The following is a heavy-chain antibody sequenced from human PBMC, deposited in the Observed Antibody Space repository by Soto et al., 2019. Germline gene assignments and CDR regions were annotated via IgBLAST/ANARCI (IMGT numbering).Heavy chain of an antibody. D-gene: IGHD6-13*01. CDR1: GFTFSSYG. J-gene: IGHJ3*02. Sequence: QVHLEESGGGVVQPGTSLRLSCVASGFTFSSYGMHWVRQAPGKGLEWVAVIPNTENKKYYADSVKGRFTISRDNSQNTLFLQIDSLMSEDTAMYYCARTAGGRVRGALDIWGQGTMFTVS. CDR2: IPNTENKK. CDR3: ARTAGGRVRGALDI. V-gene: IGHV3-30-3*01.